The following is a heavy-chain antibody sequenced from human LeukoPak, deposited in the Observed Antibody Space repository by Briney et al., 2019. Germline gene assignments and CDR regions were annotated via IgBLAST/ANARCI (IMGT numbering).Heavy chain of an antibody. V-gene: IGHV3-66*01. CDR1: GFSVSNNY. CDR3: ARGPDYFDC. CDR2: IYSGGST. J-gene: IGHJ4*02. Sequence: AGGSLRLSCAASGFSVSNNYIDWVRQAPGKGLEWVSVIYSGGSTFYADSVKGRFTISRDNSKNTLYLQMNSLRAEDTAVYYCARGPDYFDCRGQGTLVTVSS.